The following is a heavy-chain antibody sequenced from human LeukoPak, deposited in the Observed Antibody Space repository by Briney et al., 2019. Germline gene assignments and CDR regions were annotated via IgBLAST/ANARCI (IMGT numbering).Heavy chain of an antibody. Sequence: SETLSLTCIVSGGSISSSSYSWGWIRQPPGKGLEWIGSIYYSGSTYYNPSLKSRVTISLDTSKNQFSLKLSSVTAADTAVYYCARHPSSSFDLFWGQGTLVTVSS. CDR2: IYYSGST. CDR1: GGSISSSSYS. CDR3: ARHPSSSFDLF. D-gene: IGHD6-6*01. V-gene: IGHV4-39*01. J-gene: IGHJ4*02.